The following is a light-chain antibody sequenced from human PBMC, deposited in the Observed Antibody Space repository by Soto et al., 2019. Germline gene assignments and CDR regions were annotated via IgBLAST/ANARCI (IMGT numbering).Light chain of an antibody. CDR2: EVT. J-gene: IGLJ1*01. CDR1: SSDVGSYDY. Sequence: QSALNRPASVSGSPGQSIAIFCTGTSSDVGSYDYVSWYQQHPDKAPKLMIYEVTQRPSGVSNRFSGSKSGNTASLTISGLQAEDEADYYCSSHTSVNTRVFGTGTKVTVL. V-gene: IGLV2-14*01. CDR3: SSHTSVNTRV.